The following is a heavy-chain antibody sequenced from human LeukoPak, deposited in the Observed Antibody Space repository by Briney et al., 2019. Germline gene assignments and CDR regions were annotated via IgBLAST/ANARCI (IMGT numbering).Heavy chain of an antibody. D-gene: IGHD6-6*01. Sequence: EASVKVSCKASGGTFSSYAISWVRQAPGQGLEWMGGTIPIFGTANYAQKFQGRVTITADESTSTAYMELSSLRSEDTAVYYCARENGRAARNFDYWGQGTLVTVSS. J-gene: IGHJ4*02. CDR3: ARENGRAARNFDY. CDR2: TIPIFGTA. V-gene: IGHV1-69*13. CDR1: GGTFSSYA.